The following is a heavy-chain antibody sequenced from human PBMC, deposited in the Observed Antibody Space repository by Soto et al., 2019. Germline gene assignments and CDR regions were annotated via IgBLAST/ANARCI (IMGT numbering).Heavy chain of an antibody. D-gene: IGHD2-15*01. Sequence: EVQLVESGEGLVQPGGSLRLSCAASGFTFSSYNIHWLRQAPGKGLEFVSAISRSGDRTYYADSVKGRFTITRDNSKNTVWLQMGSLRAEDMAVYYCARARCSSGQCYYFDYWGRGALVSVSP. CDR3: ARARCSSGQCYYFDY. V-gene: IGHV3-64*02. CDR2: ISRSGDRT. J-gene: IGHJ4*02. CDR1: GFTFSSYN.